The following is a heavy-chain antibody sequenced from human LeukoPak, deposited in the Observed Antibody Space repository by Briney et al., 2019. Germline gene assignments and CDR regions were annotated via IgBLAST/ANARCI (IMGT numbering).Heavy chain of an antibody. CDR2: IKQGGSEK. Sequence: PGGSLSLSCAASGFPFSSYWMSGVRQAPGKGLEWGANIKQGGSEKYSEDSVKGRFTTSRDNAKNSLFLQMSSLRAEDTAAYYCARYDYVWGKTFDIWGQGTMVTVSS. CDR1: GFPFSSYW. V-gene: IGHV3-7*01. CDR3: ARYDYVWGKTFDI. J-gene: IGHJ3*02. D-gene: IGHD3-16*01.